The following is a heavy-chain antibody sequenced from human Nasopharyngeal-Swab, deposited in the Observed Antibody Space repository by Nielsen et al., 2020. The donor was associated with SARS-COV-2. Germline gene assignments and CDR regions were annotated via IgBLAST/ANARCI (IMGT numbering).Heavy chain of an antibody. CDR2: ISWNSGSI. J-gene: IGHJ3*02. D-gene: IGHD5-18*01. V-gene: IGHV3-9*01. CDR1: GFTFDDYA. Sequence: GGSLRLSCAASGFTFDDYAMHWVRQAPGKGLEWVSGISWNSGSIGYADSVKGRFTISRDNAKNSLYLQMNSLRAEDTALYYCAKDVYRRSGYSYGSDAFDIWGQGTMVTVSS. CDR3: AKDVYRRSGYSYGSDAFDI.